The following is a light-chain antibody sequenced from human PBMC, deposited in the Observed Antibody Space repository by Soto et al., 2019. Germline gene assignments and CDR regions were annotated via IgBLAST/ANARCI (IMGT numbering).Light chain of an antibody. Sequence: QPVLTQPPSVSGAPGQRVTISCTGTSSNIGAGYDVHWYQHLPGRAPKLLLYGNNRPSGVPDRFSGSKSGTSASLAITGLQAEDEADYYCQSYDSLSAYVFGTGTKLTVL. CDR2: GN. J-gene: IGLJ1*01. CDR1: SSNIGAGYD. V-gene: IGLV1-40*01. CDR3: QSYDSLSAYV.